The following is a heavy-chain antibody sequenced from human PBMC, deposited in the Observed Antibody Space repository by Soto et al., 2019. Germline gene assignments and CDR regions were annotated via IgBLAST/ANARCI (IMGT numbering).Heavy chain of an antibody. D-gene: IGHD3-3*01. Sequence: EVQLLESGGGLVQPGGSLRLSCAASGFTFSSYAMSWVRQAPGKGLEWVSAISGSGGSTYYADSVKGRFTISRDNSQNTLYLQMNSLRAEDTAVYYCAKDDFWSGYLVGVVDYWGQGTLVTVSS. CDR2: ISGSGGST. V-gene: IGHV3-23*01. CDR1: GFTFSSYA. J-gene: IGHJ4*02. CDR3: AKDDFWSGYLVGVVDY.